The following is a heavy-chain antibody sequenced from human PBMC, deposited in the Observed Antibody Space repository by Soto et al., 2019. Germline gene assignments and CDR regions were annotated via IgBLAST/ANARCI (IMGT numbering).Heavy chain of an antibody. CDR3: ARDRHDNGDYAPCE. D-gene: IGHD4-17*01. CDR2: ISYDGSKK. J-gene: IGHJ4*02. Sequence: QVQLVESGGGVVQPGGSLRLSCAASGFTFSSYAMHWVRQAPGKGLEWVAVISYDGSKKYYVDSVKGRFTISRDNSKNTLYLQMNSLRTEDTAVYYCARDRHDNGDYAPCEWGQRTLVTVAS. V-gene: IGHV3-30-3*01. CDR1: GFTFSSYA.